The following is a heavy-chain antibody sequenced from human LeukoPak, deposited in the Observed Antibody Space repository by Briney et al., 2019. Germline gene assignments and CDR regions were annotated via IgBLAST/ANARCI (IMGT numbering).Heavy chain of an antibody. CDR3: ASSSDDYSNEVPFDY. V-gene: IGHV4-61*01. Sequence: SETLSLTCTVSGGSVSSGSYYWSWIQQPPGKGLEWIGYIYYSGSTNYNPSLKSRVTISVDTSKNQFSLKLSSVTAADTAVYYCASSSDDYSNEVPFDYWGQGTLVTVSS. J-gene: IGHJ4*02. CDR2: IYYSGST. D-gene: IGHD4-11*01. CDR1: GGSVSSGSYY.